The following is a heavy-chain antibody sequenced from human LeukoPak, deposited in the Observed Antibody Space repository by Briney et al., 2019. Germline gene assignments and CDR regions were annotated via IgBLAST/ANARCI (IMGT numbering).Heavy chain of an antibody. Sequence: SETLSLTCTVSGGFISSYYWSWIRQPAGKGLEWIGRIYSSGITNYNPSLKSRVTLSVDSSKNQFSLTLTSVTAADTAVYYRARVNDYCSGSSCYLFNDYWGQGALVTVSS. V-gene: IGHV4-4*07. D-gene: IGHD2-15*01. CDR3: ARVNDYCSGSSCYLFNDY. J-gene: IGHJ4*02. CDR1: GGFISSYY. CDR2: IYSSGIT.